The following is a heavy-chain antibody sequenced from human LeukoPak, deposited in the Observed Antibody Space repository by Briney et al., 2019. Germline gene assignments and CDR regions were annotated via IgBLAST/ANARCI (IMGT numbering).Heavy chain of an antibody. J-gene: IGHJ4*02. V-gene: IGHV3-30*04. CDR2: ISYDGSNK. CDR1: GFTFSNYA. CDR3: ARGDASSWYFFDY. D-gene: IGHD6-13*01. Sequence: GRSLRLSCAASGFTFSNYAMNWVRQAPGKGLEWVAVISYDGSNKYYADSVKGRFTISRDNSKNTLYLEMNSLRAEDSAVYYCARGDASSWYFFDYWGRGTLVTVSS.